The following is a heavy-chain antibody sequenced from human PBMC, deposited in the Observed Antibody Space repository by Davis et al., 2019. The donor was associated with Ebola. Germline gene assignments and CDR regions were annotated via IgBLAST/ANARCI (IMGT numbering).Heavy chain of an antibody. Sequence: PGGSLRLSCDASGVAFSSCGMHGVRRAPGKGLVWVSRINSDGSSTSYADSVKGRFTISRDNAKNTLYLQMNSLRAEDTAVYYCARSGSRISPYDYWGQGTLVTVSS. V-gene: IGHV3-74*01. J-gene: IGHJ4*02. CDR1: GVAFSSCG. CDR3: ARSGSRISPYDY. D-gene: IGHD2-15*01. CDR2: INSDGSST.